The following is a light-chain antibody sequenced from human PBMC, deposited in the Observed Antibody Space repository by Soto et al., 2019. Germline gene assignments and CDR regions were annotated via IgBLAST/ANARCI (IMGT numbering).Light chain of an antibody. CDR1: SSDVGGYNY. V-gene: IGLV2-8*01. Sequence: QSALTQPPSASGSPGQSVTISCTGSSSDVGGYNYVSWYQHHPCKAPKLMIYEVTKRPSGVPDRFSGSKSGNTASLTVSGLQAEDEAGYFCSSYAGSNNLVFGGGTKLTVL. J-gene: IGLJ2*01. CDR2: EVT. CDR3: SSYAGSNNLV.